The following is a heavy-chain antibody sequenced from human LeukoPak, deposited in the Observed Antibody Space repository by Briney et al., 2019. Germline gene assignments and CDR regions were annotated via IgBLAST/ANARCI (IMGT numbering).Heavy chain of an antibody. Sequence: SETLSLTCTVSGGSISSYYWSWIRQPPGKGLEWIGYIYYSGSTNYNPSLKSRVTISVDTSKNQFSLKLSSVTAADTAVYYCARAGDIVVVPDSYYYYYGMDVWGQGTTVTVSS. CDR3: ARAGDIVVVPDSYYYYYGMDV. V-gene: IGHV4-59*01. D-gene: IGHD2-2*01. CDR2: IYYSGST. CDR1: GGSISSYY. J-gene: IGHJ6*02.